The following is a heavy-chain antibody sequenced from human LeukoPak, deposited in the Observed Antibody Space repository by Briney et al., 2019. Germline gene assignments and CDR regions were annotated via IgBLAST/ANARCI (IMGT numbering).Heavy chain of an antibody. D-gene: IGHD3-16*01. J-gene: IGHJ4*02. Sequence: GGSLRLSCAASGFTFNNYWMSWVRQAPGKGLEWVANIKQDGTEKYYVDSVKGRFSISRDNAKNSLYLQMNSLRAEDTAVYYCARGGWAYYPDYWGQGTLVTVSS. CDR3: ARGGWAYYPDY. V-gene: IGHV3-7*01. CDR2: IKQDGTEK. CDR1: GFTFNNYW.